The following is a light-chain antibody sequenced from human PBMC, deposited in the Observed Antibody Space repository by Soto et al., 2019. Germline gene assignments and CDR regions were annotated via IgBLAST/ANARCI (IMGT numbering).Light chain of an antibody. CDR2: GNS. J-gene: IGLJ3*02. CDR3: SSYTSSSTWV. V-gene: IGLV1-40*01. Sequence: QSVLTQPPSVSGAPGQRVTISCTGSSSNIGAGYDVHWYQQLPGTAPKLLIYGNSNRPSEVPDRFSGSKSGTSASLAITGLQAEDEADYYCSSYTSSSTWVFGGGTKVTVL. CDR1: SSNIGAGYD.